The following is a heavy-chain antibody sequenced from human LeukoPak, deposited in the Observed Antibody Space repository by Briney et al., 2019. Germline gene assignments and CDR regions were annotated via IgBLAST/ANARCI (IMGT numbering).Heavy chain of an antibody. D-gene: IGHD3-10*01. V-gene: IGHV4-59*12. J-gene: IGHJ6*03. CDR3: ARRVGRWFGERAYYYNYMDV. Sequence: SETLSLTCTVSGGSIRSYYWTWIRQPPGKGLEWIGSLYYSGSTNYNPSLKSRVTISVDTSKNQFSLRLSSVTAADTAVYYCARRVGRWFGERAYYYNYMDVWGKGTTVTISS. CDR1: GGSIRSYY. CDR2: LYYSGST.